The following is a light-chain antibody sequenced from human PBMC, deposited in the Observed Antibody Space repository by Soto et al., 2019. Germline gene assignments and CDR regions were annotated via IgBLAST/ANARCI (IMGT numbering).Light chain of an antibody. Sequence: EKVMTQSPVILSVSPGERATLSCRASLSVGSKLAWYQQKPGQAPRLLIYGASTRATGTPVRFSGSGSGTEFTLTTSGLQSEDSAVYYCQQYDVWPALTFGGGTKVDIK. CDR3: QQYDVWPALT. J-gene: IGKJ4*01. CDR1: LSVGSK. V-gene: IGKV3-15*01. CDR2: GAS.